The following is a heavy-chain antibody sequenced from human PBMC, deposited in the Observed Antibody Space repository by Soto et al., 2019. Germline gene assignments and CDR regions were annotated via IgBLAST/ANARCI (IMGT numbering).Heavy chain of an antibody. CDR3: AKGNWEGLDF. V-gene: IGHV3-53*01. CDR1: GFTVNSNY. D-gene: IGHD1-26*01. Sequence: ELQVVESGGGLIHPGGSLRLSCGASGFTVNSNYMSWVRQAPGKGLEWVSVIYSGGDIYYADSVKGRFTISRDDSKNTVYLQMNSLRADDAAIYYCAKGNWEGLDFWGQGTLVHVSS. J-gene: IGHJ4*02. CDR2: IYSGGDI.